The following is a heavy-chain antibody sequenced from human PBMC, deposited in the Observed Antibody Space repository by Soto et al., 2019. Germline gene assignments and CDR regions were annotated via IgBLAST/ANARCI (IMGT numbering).Heavy chain of an antibody. CDR2: ISAYNGNT. J-gene: IGHJ5*02. V-gene: IGHV1-18*01. CDR1: GYTFTSYG. D-gene: IGHD3-10*01. CDR3: ARDLTMVRGVTSWFDP. Sequence: ASVKVSCKASGYTFTSYGISWVRQAPGQGLEWMGWISAYNGNTNYAQKLQGRVTMTTDTSTSTAYMELRSLRSDDTAVYYCARDLTMVRGVTSWFDPWGQVTLVTVSS.